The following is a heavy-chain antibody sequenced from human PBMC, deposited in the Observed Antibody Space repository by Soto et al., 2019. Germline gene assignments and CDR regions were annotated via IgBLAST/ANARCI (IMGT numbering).Heavy chain of an antibody. J-gene: IGHJ6*02. CDR3: ATIAAAGAYYYYGMDV. D-gene: IGHD6-13*01. CDR2: IKQDGSEK. V-gene: IGHV3-7*05. Sequence: GGSLRLSCAASGFTFSSYWMSWVRQAPGKGLEWVANIKQDGSEKYYVDSVKGRFTISRDNAKNSLYLQMNSLRAEDTAVYYCATIAAAGAYYYYGMDVWGQGTTVTVSS. CDR1: GFTFSSYW.